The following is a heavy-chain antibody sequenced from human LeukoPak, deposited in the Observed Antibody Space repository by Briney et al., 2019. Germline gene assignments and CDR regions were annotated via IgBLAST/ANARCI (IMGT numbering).Heavy chain of an antibody. Sequence: SVKVSCTASGGTFSSYAISSVRQSPGQGLEWMGRIIPIFGIANYAQKFQGRVTITADKSTSTAYMELSSLRSEDTAVYYCARSYYDSSGYYTPLGYWGQGTLVTVSS. D-gene: IGHD3-22*01. CDR2: IIPIFGIA. J-gene: IGHJ4*02. V-gene: IGHV1-69*04. CDR3: ARSYYDSSGYYTPLGY. CDR1: GGTFSSYA.